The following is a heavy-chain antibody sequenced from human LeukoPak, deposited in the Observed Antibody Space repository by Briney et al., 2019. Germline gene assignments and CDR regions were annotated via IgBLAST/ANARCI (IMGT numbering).Heavy chain of an antibody. CDR3: ASGPSYLKYFEY. D-gene: IGHD2/OR15-2a*01. CDR1: GFTFSTYS. Sequence: GGSLRLSCAASGFTFSTYSMHRVRQAPGKGLEWVSSIRSGSTYINYADSVKGRFTISRDDAKKSLYLQMNSLRAEDTALYYCASGPSYLKYFEYWGPGTLVIVSS. CDR2: IRSGSTYI. V-gene: IGHV3-21*04. J-gene: IGHJ4*02.